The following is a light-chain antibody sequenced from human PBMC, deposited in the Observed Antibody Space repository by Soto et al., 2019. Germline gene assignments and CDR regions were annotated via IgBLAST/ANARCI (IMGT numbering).Light chain of an antibody. CDR2: RNN. CDR1: SSNIGSNY. Sequence: QPVLTQPPSASGTPGQRVTISCSRSSSNIGSNYVYWYQQLPGTVPQLLIYRNNERPSGVPDRFSGSKSGTSASLAISGLRSEDEADYYCAAWDDSLSGVVFGGGTKLTVL. J-gene: IGLJ2*01. CDR3: AAWDDSLSGVV. V-gene: IGLV1-47*01.